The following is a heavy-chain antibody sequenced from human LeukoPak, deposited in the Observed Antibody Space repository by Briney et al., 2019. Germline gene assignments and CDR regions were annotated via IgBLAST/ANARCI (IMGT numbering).Heavy chain of an antibody. CDR3: ARDVSYGDLRGGWFDP. J-gene: IGHJ5*02. CDR1: GFTFSSYA. V-gene: IGHV3-23*01. CDR2: ISSSGGST. D-gene: IGHD4-17*01. Sequence: GGSLRLSCAASGFTFSSYAMSWVRQAPGKGLEWVSAISSSGGSTYYADSVKGRFTISRDNSKNTLYLQMNSLRAEDTAVYYCARDVSYGDLRGGWFDPWGQGTLVTVSS.